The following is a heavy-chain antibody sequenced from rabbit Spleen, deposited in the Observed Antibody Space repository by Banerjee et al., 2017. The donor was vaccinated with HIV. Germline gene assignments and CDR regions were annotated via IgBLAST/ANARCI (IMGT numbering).Heavy chain of an antibody. CDR2: INTGSGSA. V-gene: IGHV1S36*01. CDR3: ARDLYSSGRGYYDL. D-gene: IGHD1-1*01. J-gene: IGHJ4*01. CDR1: GFSLSNYY. Sequence: QQQLVDSGGGLVQPGGSLALTSKASGFSLSNYYVMCWVRQAPGKGLEWIGCINTGSGSAYYASWVNGRFTISKTSSTVDLKMTSLTAADTATYFCARDLYSSGRGYYDLWGPGTLVT.